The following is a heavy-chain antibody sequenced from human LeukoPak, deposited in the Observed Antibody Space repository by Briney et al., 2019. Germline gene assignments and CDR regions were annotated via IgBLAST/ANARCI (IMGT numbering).Heavy chain of an antibody. D-gene: IGHD3-22*01. CDR2: ISWNSGSI. J-gene: IGHJ4*02. CDR3: AKGWNYDSSGPFDY. Sequence: GGSLRLSCAASGFTFDDYAMHWVRQAPGKGLEWVSGISWNSGSIGYADSVKGQFTISRDNAKNSLYLQMNSLRAEDTALYYCAKGWNYDSSGPFDYWGQGTLVTVSS. V-gene: IGHV3-9*01. CDR1: GFTFDDYA.